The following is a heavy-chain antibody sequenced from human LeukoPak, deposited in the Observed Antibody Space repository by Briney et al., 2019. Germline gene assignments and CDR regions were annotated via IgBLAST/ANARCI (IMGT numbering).Heavy chain of an antibody. CDR3: ARDSGGSYSAHFDY. V-gene: IGHV3-48*03. D-gene: IGHD1-26*01. CDR2: ISSSGSTI. CDR1: GFTFSRYE. Sequence: GGSLRLSCAASGFTFSRYEMNWVRQAPGKGLEWVSYISSSGSTIYYADSVKGRFTISRDNAKNSLYLQMNSLRAEDTAVYYCARDSGGSYSAHFDYWGQGTLVTVSS. J-gene: IGHJ4*02.